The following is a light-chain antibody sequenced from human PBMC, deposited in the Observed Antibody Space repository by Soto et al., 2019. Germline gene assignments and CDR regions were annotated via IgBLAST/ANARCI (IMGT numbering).Light chain of an antibody. CDR1: QSINID. V-gene: IGKV3-15*01. Sequence: EIEMTQSPATLSVSPGERATLSCRASQSINIDLAWYQQKPGHPPRLLIYGASTRATGIPARFSGSGSGTEFTLTISSLQSEGFAVYYCQQYRGLAFGGGTKLEIK. CDR2: GAS. J-gene: IGKJ4*01. CDR3: QQYRGLA.